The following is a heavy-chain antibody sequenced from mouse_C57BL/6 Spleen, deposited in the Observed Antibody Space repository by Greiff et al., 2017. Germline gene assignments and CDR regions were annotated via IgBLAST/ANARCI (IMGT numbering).Heavy chain of an antibody. CDR1: GYSITSGYY. CDR3: ARGAYYYGSSLGAMDY. D-gene: IGHD1-1*01. V-gene: IGHV3-6*01. J-gene: IGHJ4*01. CDR2: ISYDGSN. Sequence: DVKLQESGPGLVKPSQSLSLTCSVTGYSITSGYYWNWIRQFPGNKLEWMGYISYDGSNNYNPSLKNRISITRDTSKNQFFLKLNSVTTEDTATYYCARGAYYYGSSLGAMDYWGQGTSVTVSS.